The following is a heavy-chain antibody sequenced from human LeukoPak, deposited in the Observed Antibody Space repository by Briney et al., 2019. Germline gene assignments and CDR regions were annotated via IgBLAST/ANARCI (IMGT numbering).Heavy chain of an antibody. J-gene: IGHJ4*02. CDR1: GFILSQYG. CDR3: AKSSYYDTSGSYREYYFDY. D-gene: IGHD3-22*01. Sequence: GGSLRLSCAASGFILSQYGFNWVRQAPGKGLEWVSAISGSGGSTYYADSVKGRFTISRDNSKNTLYLQMNSLRAEDTALYYCAKSSYYDTSGSYREYYFDYWGQGALVTVSS. CDR2: ISGSGGST. V-gene: IGHV3-23*01.